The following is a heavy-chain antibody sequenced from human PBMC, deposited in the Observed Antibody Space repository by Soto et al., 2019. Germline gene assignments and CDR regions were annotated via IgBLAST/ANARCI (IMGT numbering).Heavy chain of an antibody. CDR2: IIPFFGTS. D-gene: IGHD2-21*02. CDR1: GGNFRSES. J-gene: IGHJ3*02. V-gene: IGHV1-69*12. Sequence: QVHLVQSGAEVKKPGSSVKVSCKASGGNFRSESINWVRQAPGQGIEWMGGIIPFFGTSDYAQKFQGRLTITADESTTTAYMELSSLRSQDTAVYYCARGHEVGGNSDAYDIWGQGTMVIV. CDR3: ARGHEVGGNSDAYDI.